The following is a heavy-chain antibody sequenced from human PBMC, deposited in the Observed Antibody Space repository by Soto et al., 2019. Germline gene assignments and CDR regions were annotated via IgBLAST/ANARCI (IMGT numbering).Heavy chain of an antibody. CDR2: TWSGGRGE. CDR3: AKDHDTSSHYSLLDF. J-gene: IGHJ4*02. D-gene: IGHD3-22*01. Sequence: QVQLVESGGGVVQPGTSLRLSCAASGFAFSYHGIHWVRQAPGKGLEWVAVTWSGGRGEYYADSVRGRFTISRDNSKTTVYLQMNSLRVEDTAVYYCAKDHDTSSHYSLLDFRGQGTLVTVSS. V-gene: IGHV3-33*06. CDR1: GFAFSYHG.